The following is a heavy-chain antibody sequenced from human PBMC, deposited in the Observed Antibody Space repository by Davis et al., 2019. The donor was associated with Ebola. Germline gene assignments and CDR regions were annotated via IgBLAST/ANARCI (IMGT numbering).Heavy chain of an antibody. J-gene: IGHJ4*02. CDR3: ARDGQLWDFDY. V-gene: IGHV3-9*01. CDR2: INWNSAFI. D-gene: IGHD1-1*01. CDR1: GFVFDDHA. Sequence: GGSLRLSCTGSGFVFDDHAIHWVRQAPGKGLEWVAGINWNSAFIVYVDSVKGRFTVSRDNTENTLYLEMTSLRADDTAVYYCARDGQLWDFDYWGQGTLVTVSS.